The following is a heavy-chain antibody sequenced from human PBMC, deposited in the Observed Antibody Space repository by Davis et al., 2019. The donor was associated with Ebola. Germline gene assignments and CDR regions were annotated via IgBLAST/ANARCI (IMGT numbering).Heavy chain of an antibody. CDR3: TREGGGSWGY. CDR2: IRQDGSEK. V-gene: IGHV3-7*01. CDR1: GFTFSSYW. D-gene: IGHD2-15*01. J-gene: IGHJ4*02. Sequence: GGSLRLSCAASGFTFSSYWMTWVRQAPGKGLEWVANIRQDGSEKYYVDSVEGRFAISRDNANNSLFLQMNSLRVEDTAVYYCTREGGGSWGYWGQGTLVTVSS.